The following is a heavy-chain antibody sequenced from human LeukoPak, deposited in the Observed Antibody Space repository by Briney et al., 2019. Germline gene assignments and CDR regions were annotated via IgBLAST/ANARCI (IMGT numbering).Heavy chain of an antibody. CDR3: ARDKTTYYYDNSGYSNSMDV. D-gene: IGHD3-22*01. V-gene: IGHV1-46*01. J-gene: IGHJ6*02. CDR2: INPSGGST. CDR1: GYTFTSYY. Sequence: ASVKVSCKASGYTFTSYYMHWVRQAPGQGLEWMGIINPSGGSTSYAQKFQGRVTMTRDTSTSTVYMELSSLRSEDTAVYYCARDKTTYYYDNSGYSNSMDVWGQGTTVTVSS.